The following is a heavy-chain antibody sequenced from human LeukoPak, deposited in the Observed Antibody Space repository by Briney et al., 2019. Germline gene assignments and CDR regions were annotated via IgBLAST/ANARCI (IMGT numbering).Heavy chain of an antibody. CDR3: ARDYTAYYYDSSSSVWCFDL. Sequence: GGSLRLSCAASGFTFSNAWMTWVRQAPGEGLEWVGRIKSETVGGTTDYAAPVKGRFTISRDDSKDTLYLQMNSLRAEDTAVYYCARDYTAYYYDSSSSVWCFDLWGRGTLVTVSS. CDR2: IKSETVGGTT. J-gene: IGHJ2*01. D-gene: IGHD3-22*01. CDR1: GFTFSNAW. V-gene: IGHV3-15*01.